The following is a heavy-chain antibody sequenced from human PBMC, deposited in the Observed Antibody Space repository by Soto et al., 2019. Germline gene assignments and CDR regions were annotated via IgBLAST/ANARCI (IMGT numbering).Heavy chain of an antibody. D-gene: IGHD6-19*01. Sequence: ASVKVSCKASGYTFTSFAIHWVRQAPGQGLEWMGWINAGNGNIKHSQKFQHRVTITRDTSASTAYMELSSLRFEDTAVYYCARDGAVAGASTFAYWGPAPLVTVSS. CDR2: INAGNGNI. CDR3: ARDGAVAGASTFAY. V-gene: IGHV1-3*01. CDR1: GYTFTSFA. J-gene: IGHJ4*02.